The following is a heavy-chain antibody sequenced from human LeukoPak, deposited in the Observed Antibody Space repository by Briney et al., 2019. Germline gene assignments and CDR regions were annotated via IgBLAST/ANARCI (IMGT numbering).Heavy chain of an antibody. V-gene: IGHV1-2*02. CDR2: INPNSGGT. Sequence: ASVKVSCKASGYTFTGYYTHWVHRGPGQGLKSMGWINPNSGGTNYAQKFQGRVTMTRDTSISTAYMELSRLRSDDTAVYYCARGSDDFWSGYSPSYWGQGTLVTVSS. CDR1: GYTFTGYY. J-gene: IGHJ4*02. CDR3: ARGSDDFWSGYSPSY. D-gene: IGHD3-3*01.